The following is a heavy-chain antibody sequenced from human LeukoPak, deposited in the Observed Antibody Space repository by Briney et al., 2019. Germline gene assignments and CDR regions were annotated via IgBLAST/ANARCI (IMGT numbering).Heavy chain of an antibody. V-gene: IGHV3-53*01. J-gene: IGHJ4*02. CDR3: ARGVEPLAANTLAY. D-gene: IGHD1-14*01. Sequence: GGSLRLSCAASGFTVITKDMTWVRQAPGKGLEWVSVLYSVGNTKYADSVQGRFTISRDNSKNTLYLEMNSLSPDDTAVYYCARGVEPLAANTLAYWGQGTLVTVSS. CDR1: GFTVITKD. CDR2: LYSVGNT.